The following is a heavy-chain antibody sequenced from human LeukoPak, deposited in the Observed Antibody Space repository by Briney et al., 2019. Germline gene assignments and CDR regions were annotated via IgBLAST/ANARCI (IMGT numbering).Heavy chain of an antibody. CDR1: GFTFSSYA. CDR3: ARSSTDRYSYGYIPYFDY. D-gene: IGHD5-18*01. CDR2: ISYDGSNK. Sequence: GRSLRLSCAASGFTFSSYAMHWVRQAPGKGLEWVAVISYDGSNKYCADSVKGRFTISRDNSKNTLYLQMNSLRAEDTAVYYCARSSTDRYSYGYIPYFDYWGQGTLVTVSS. J-gene: IGHJ4*02. V-gene: IGHV3-30-3*01.